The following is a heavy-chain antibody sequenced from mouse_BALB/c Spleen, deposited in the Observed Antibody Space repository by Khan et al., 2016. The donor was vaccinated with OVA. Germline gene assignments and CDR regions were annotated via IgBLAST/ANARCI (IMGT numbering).Heavy chain of an antibody. D-gene: IGHD1-1*01. CDR1: GYNFTSYW. CDR2: IYPGSGST. Sequence: QVQLQQPGAELVKPGTSVKLSCKASGYNFTSYWINWVKLRPGQGLEWIGDIYPGSGSTNYNEKFKSKAALTVDTSSSTAYMQLSSLASEDSALYYCARRRYYGTRNFDVWGAGTTVTVSS. CDR3: ARRRYYGTRNFDV. V-gene: IGHV1-55*01. J-gene: IGHJ1*01.